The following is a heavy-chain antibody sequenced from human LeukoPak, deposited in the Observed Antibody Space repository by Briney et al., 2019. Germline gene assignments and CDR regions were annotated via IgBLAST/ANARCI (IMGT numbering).Heavy chain of an antibody. CDR1: GFTVSSNY. V-gene: IGHV3-53*01. CDR2: IYSGGST. J-gene: IGHJ4*02. D-gene: IGHD3-22*01. Sequence: GGSLRLSCAASGFTVSSNYMSWVRQAPGKGLEWVSVIYSGGSTYYADSVKGRFTISRDNSKNTLYLQMNSLRAEDTAVYYCARDLGDSSGYYYFDYWGQGTLVTVSS. CDR3: ARDLGDSSGYYYFDY.